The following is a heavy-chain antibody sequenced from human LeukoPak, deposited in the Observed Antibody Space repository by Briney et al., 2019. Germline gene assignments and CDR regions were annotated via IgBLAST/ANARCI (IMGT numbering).Heavy chain of an antibody. CDR2: ISGSGGST. V-gene: IGHV3-23*01. Sequence: GGSLRLSCAASGFTFSSYAMSWVRQAPGKGLEWVSAISGSGGSTYYADSVKGRFTISRDNSKNTLYLQMNSLRAEDTAVYYCAKRSVAGTKRAWCFDLWGRGTLVTVSS. CDR1: GFTFSSYA. D-gene: IGHD6-19*01. CDR3: AKRSVAGTKRAWCFDL. J-gene: IGHJ2*01.